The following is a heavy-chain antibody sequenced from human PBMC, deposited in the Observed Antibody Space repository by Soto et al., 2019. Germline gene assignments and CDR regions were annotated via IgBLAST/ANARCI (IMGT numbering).Heavy chain of an antibody. CDR1: GDSISSYY. V-gene: IGHV4-59*01. CDR3: ARARIRDWFFDY. D-gene: IGHD3-9*01. Sequence: QVQLQESGPGLVKPSETLSLTCPVSGDSISSYYWSWIRQPPGKGLEWIGYIYYSGSTNYNPSLKTRXXKXVXXSKNQFSLKLSSVTAADTAVYYCARARIRDWFFDYWGQGTLVTVSS. CDR2: IYYSGST. J-gene: IGHJ4*02.